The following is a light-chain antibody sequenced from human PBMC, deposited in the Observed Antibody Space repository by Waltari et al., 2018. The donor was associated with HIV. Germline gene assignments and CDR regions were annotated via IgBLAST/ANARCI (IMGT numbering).Light chain of an antibody. V-gene: IGLV1-44*01. J-gene: IGLJ2*01. CDR3: ATWDDTLNGVI. Sequence: QPVLTQPPSASGPPGQRVAISCSGSSFNFGSNTVNWYQQVPGTAPKLLIFGDYQRPSGVPDRFSGSKSGASASLAISGLQSEDEANYYCATWDDTLNGVIFGGETKVTVL. CDR1: SFNFGSNT. CDR2: GDY.